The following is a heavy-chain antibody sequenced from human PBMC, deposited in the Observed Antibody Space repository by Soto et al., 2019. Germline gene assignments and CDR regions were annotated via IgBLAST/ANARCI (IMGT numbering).Heavy chain of an antibody. D-gene: IGHD2-2*02. CDR2: INAKSGGT. V-gene: IGHV1-2*04. J-gene: IGHJ4*02. Sequence: ASVKVSCKASGYAFTWFNMHWVRQAPGQRLEWMGWINAKSGGTNYAQKFQGWVTMTRDTSISTAYMELSRLRSDDTAVYYCAREYTGSFEDLGYWGQGTLVTVSS. CDR1: GYAFTWFN. CDR3: AREYTGSFEDLGY.